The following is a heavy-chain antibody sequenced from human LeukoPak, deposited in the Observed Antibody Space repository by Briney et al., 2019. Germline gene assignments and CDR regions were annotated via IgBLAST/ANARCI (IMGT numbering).Heavy chain of an antibody. CDR2: IYYSGST. J-gene: IGHJ4*02. Sequence: SETLSLTCTVSGGSISIYYWSWIRQPPGKGLEWIGYIYYSGSTNYNPSLKSRVTISVDTSKNQLSLKLSSVTAADTAVYYCARHSSGCYSPFDYWGQGTLVTVSS. D-gene: IGHD1-26*01. V-gene: IGHV4-59*08. CDR1: GGSISIYY. CDR3: ARHSSGCYSPFDY.